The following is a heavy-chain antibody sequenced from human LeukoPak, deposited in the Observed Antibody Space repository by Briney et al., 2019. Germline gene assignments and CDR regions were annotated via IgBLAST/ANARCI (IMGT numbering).Heavy chain of an antibody. CDR2: IDWSGGST. CDR3: ARRAMIVVATPAVDY. D-gene: IGHD3-22*01. J-gene: IGHJ4*02. V-gene: IGHV3-20*04. Sequence: GGSLRLSCAASGFTFDEYGMSWVRQTPGKGLEWVAGIDWSGGSTGYVDSVKGRFTISRNNAKNSLYLQMNSLRVEDTALYYCARRAMIVVATPAVDYWGQGTLVTVSS. CDR1: GFTFDEYG.